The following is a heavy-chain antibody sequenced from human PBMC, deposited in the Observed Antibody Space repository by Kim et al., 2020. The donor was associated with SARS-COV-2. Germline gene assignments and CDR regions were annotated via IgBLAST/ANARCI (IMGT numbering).Heavy chain of an antibody. J-gene: IGHJ4*02. Sequence: AQKFQGRVTITADESTSTAYMELSSLRSEDTAVYYCAREGIVGAAHSFDYWGQGTLVTVSS. CDR3: AREGIVGAAHSFDY. V-gene: IGHV1-69*01. D-gene: IGHD1-26*01.